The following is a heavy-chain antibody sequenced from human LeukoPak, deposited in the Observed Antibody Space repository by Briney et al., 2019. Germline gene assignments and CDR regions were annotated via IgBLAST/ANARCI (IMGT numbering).Heavy chain of an antibody. D-gene: IGHD2-15*01. CDR1: GGSFSGFY. CDR2: INHRGST. V-gene: IGHV4-34*01. CDR3: ASGGWYRGY. Sequence: SETLSLTCAVYGGSFSGFYWTWIRQTPGKGLEWIGEINHRGSTNYNPSLESRVTISVDTSKNHFSLDLTSVTAADTAVYYCASGGWYRGYWGQGTLVTVSS. J-gene: IGHJ4*02.